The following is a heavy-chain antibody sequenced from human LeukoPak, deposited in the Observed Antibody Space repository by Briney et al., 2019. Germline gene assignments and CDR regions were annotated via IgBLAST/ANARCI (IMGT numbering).Heavy chain of an antibody. J-gene: IGHJ4*02. CDR2: FYHGGST. CDR1: GYSISTGYY. D-gene: IGHD2-8*01. V-gene: IGHV4-38-2*02. Sequence: PSETLSLTCTVSGYSISTGYYWDWIRQPPGKGLEWIGTFYHGGSTYYNPSLKSRVTISVDTSKNQFSLKLSSVTAADTAVYYCARGRTWMLYWGQGTLVTVSS. CDR3: ARGRTWMLY.